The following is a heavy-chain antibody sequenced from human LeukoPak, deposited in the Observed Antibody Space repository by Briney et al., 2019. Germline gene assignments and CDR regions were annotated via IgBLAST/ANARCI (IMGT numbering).Heavy chain of an antibody. J-gene: IGHJ3*02. V-gene: IGHV4-59*01. CDR2: IHYSGAT. CDR3: AREYSAFEI. CDR1: GGSISTY. Sequence: SETLSLTCTVSGGSISTYWSWIRQLPGKGLEWIGYIHYSGATSYNPSLNSRVTVSVDTSKNQLSLKLNSVTAADTAVYYCAREYSAFEIWGPGTMVTVSS. D-gene: IGHD1-1*01.